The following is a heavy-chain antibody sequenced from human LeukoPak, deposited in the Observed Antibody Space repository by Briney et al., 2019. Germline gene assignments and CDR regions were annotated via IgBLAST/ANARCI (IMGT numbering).Heavy chain of an antibody. J-gene: IGHJ4*02. CDR3: ARVEYYDFWSGYSPFDY. CDR2: INHSGST. V-gene: IGHV4-34*01. Sequence: SETLSLTCAVYGVSFSGYYWSWIRQPPGKGLEGIGEINHSGSTNYNPSLKSRVTISVDTSKNQFALKLSSVTAADTAVYYCARVEYYDFWSGYSPFDYWGQGTLVTVSS. CDR1: GVSFSGYY. D-gene: IGHD3-3*01.